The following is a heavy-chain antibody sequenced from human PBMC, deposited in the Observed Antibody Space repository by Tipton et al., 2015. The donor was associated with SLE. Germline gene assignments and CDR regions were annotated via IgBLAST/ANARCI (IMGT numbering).Heavy chain of an antibody. Sequence: TLSLTCSVSGGSITSYSYYWGWVRQPPGKGLEWIGNIYHSGRTYSNPSLESRVIISVDASKNQILLKLTSVTAADTATYYCARWGDYGDFWGRGTLVTASS. CDR2: IYHSGRT. D-gene: IGHD3-16*01. J-gene: IGHJ4*02. CDR1: GGSITSYSYY. CDR3: ARWGDYGDF. V-gene: IGHV4-39*06.